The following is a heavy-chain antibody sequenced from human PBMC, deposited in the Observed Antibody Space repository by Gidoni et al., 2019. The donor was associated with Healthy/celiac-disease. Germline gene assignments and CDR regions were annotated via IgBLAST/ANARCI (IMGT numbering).Heavy chain of an antibody. J-gene: IGHJ6*02. D-gene: IGHD6-6*01. CDR2: IYSRGST. CDR1: GFTVSSNY. Sequence: EAQLVETGGGLIQPGGSLRLSCAASGFTVSSNYMSWVRQAPGKGLEWVSVIYSRGSTYYADSVKGRFTISRDNSKNTLYLQMSSLGAEDTAVYYCARAIAARYYYGMDVWGQGTAVTVSS. V-gene: IGHV3-53*02. CDR3: ARAIAARYYYGMDV.